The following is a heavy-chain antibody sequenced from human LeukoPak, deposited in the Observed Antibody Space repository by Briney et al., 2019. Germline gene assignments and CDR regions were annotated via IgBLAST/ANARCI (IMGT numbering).Heavy chain of an antibody. CDR1: GFTFSSYA. V-gene: IGHV3-30-3*01. CDR3: ARDQAVAGTEPDC. Sequence: PGRSLRLSCAASGFTFSSYAMHWVRQAPGKGLEWVAVISYDGSDKYYADSVKGRFTISRDNSKNTLYLQMNSLRADDTAVYYCARDQAVAGTEPDCWGQGTLVTVSS. J-gene: IGHJ4*02. D-gene: IGHD6-19*01. CDR2: ISYDGSDK.